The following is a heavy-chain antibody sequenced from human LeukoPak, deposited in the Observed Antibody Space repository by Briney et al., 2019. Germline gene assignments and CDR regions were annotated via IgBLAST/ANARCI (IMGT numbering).Heavy chain of an antibody. J-gene: IGHJ2*01. CDR3: ERGAHPRADWYFDH. D-gene: IGHD4/OR15-4a*01. V-gene: IGHV4-34*01. Sequence: KPSETLSLTCAVYGGSFSGYYWSWIRQPPGKGLEWIEEINHSGSTNYNPSLKSRVTISVDTSKNQFSLKLSSVTAADTAVYYCERGAHPRADWYFDHRGRGTLVTASS. CDR2: INHSGST. CDR1: GGSFSGYY.